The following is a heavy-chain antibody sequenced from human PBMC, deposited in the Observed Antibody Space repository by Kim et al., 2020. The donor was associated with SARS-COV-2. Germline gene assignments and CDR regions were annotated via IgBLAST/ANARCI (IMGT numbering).Heavy chain of an antibody. J-gene: IGHJ4*02. Sequence: TNYNPSLKSRVTISVDTSKNQFSLKRSSVTAADTAVYYCARDTGGVFDYWGQGTLVTVSS. CDR3: ARDTGGVFDY. CDR2: T. D-gene: IGHD1-26*01. V-gene: IGHV4-59*01.